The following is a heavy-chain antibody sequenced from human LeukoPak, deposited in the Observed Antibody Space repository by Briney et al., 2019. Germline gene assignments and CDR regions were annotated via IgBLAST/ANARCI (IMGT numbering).Heavy chain of an antibody. Sequence: GASVKVSCKASGYTFTSYGISWVRQAPGQGLEWMGWISAYNGNTNYAQKLQGRVTMTTDTSTSTAYMELRSLRSDDTAVYYCASAGYCSSTSCHDAFDIWGQGTMVTVSS. J-gene: IGHJ3*02. D-gene: IGHD2-2*03. CDR3: ASAGYCSSTSCHDAFDI. CDR2: ISAYNGNT. V-gene: IGHV1-18*01. CDR1: GYTFTSYG.